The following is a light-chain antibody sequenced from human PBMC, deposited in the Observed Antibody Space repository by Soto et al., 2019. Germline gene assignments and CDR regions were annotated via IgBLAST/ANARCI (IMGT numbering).Light chain of an antibody. CDR3: SAYAGSNWYV. J-gene: IGLJ1*01. CDR2: EVS. CDR1: NSDVGGYNY. Sequence: QSALTQPPSASGSPGQSVTISCTGTNSDVGGYNYVSWYQQYPGKAPRLIIYEVSERPSGVPDRFSGSKSGNTASLTASGLQTVDEADYYCSAYAGSNWYVVGTGTKVTVL. V-gene: IGLV2-8*01.